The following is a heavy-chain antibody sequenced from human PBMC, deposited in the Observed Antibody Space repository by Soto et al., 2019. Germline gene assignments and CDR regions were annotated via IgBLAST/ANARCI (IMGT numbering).Heavy chain of an antibody. V-gene: IGHV3-72*01. J-gene: IGHJ4*02. Sequence: PGGSLRLSCAASGFTFSDHYMDWVRQAPGKGLEWVGRTRNAANSFSTQYAASVKGRFTISRDGSKSSLYLQMNSLKTEDTAVYYGARISTTRTYYFDEWGQGTVVTVSS. D-gene: IGHD3-3*02. CDR2: TRNAANSFST. CDR3: ARISTTRTYYFDE. CDR1: GFTFSDHY.